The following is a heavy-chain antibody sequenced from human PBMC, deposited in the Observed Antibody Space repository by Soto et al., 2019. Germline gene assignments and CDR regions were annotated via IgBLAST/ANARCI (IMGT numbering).Heavy chain of an antibody. CDR2: IYHSGST. V-gene: IGHV4-4*02. Sequence: PSETLSLTCAVSGGSISSSNWWSWVRQPPGKGLEWIGEIYHSGSTNYNPSLKSRVTISVDKSKNQFSLKLSSVTAADTAVYYRARDAGYSSTFYYYYGMDVWGQGTTVTVSS. D-gene: IGHD6-19*01. CDR3: ARDAGYSSTFYYYYGMDV. J-gene: IGHJ6*02. CDR1: GGSISSSNW.